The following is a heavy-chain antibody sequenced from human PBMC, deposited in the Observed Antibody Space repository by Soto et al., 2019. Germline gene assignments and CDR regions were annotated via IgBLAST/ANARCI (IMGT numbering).Heavy chain of an antibody. CDR2: IYYSGST. Sequence: QVQLQESGPGLVKPSQTLSLTCTVSGGSVSSGDYYWSWIRQPPGKGLEWIGYIYYSGSTYYNPSLKSRVTIPVHTSKNQFSLKLSSVTAADTAVYYCAREDFRAVTPDYWGQGTLVTVSS. CDR1: GGSVSSGDYY. V-gene: IGHV4-30-4*01. D-gene: IGHD4-17*01. CDR3: AREDFRAVTPDY. J-gene: IGHJ4*02.